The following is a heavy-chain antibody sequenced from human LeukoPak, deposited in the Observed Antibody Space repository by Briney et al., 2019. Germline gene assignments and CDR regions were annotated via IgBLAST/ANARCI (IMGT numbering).Heavy chain of an antibody. J-gene: IGHJ6*03. CDR1: GGSISSYY. Sequence: SETLSLTCTVSGGSISSYYWSWIRQPPGKGLEWIGYIYNSGSTNYNPSLKSRATISVDTSKNQFSLKLNSVTAADTAVYYCAXFYCSGGSCYQYFSYYYMDVWGKGTTVTISS. CDR2: IYNSGST. V-gene: IGHV4-59*08. CDR3: AXFYCSGGSCYQYFSYYYMDV. D-gene: IGHD2-15*01.